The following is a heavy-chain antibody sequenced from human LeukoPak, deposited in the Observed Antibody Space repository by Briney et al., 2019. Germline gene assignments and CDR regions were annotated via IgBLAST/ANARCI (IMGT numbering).Heavy chain of an antibody. V-gene: IGHV4-39*01. Sequence: SETLSLTCTVSGGSLGRSNTYWGWIRQTPGKGLEWLGTILHSGYTYNDPSLKSRVTMSVDSSKNQFSLSLSSVTAADTAVYFCARHRGGGGYHYMDVWGKGTTVIVSS. CDR3: ARHRGGGGYHYMDV. CDR2: ILHSGYT. J-gene: IGHJ6*03. D-gene: IGHD2-21*01. CDR1: GGSLGRSNTY.